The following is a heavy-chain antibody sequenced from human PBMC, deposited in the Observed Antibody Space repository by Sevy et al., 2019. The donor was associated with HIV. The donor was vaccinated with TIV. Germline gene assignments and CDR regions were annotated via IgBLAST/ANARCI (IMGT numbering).Heavy chain of an antibody. CDR1: GFTFSSYA. J-gene: IGHJ6*02. V-gene: IGHV3-23*01. CDR2: ISGSGGST. CDR3: AKAIGYCSGGSCYQVYYYYGMDV. D-gene: IGHD2-15*01. Sequence: GGSLRLSCAASGFTFSSYAMSWVRQAPGKGLEWVSAISGSGGSTYYADSVKGRFTISRDNSKNTLYLQMNSLRAEDTAVYYCAKAIGYCSGGSCYQVYYYYGMDVWGQGTTVTVSS.